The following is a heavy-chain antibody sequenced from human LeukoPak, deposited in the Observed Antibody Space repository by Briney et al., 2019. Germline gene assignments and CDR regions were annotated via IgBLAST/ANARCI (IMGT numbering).Heavy chain of an antibody. CDR3: ARHSGSYLKSALHI. V-gene: IGHV4-39*01. CDR2: IFYTGTS. Sequence: SETLSLTCTVSGASISTNNYYWGWIRQPPGQGLEYIGNIFYTGTSYYNPSLKSRVTISVDTSKNQFSLELTSVTAADTAVYYCARHSGSYLKSALHIWGQGTMVTVSS. J-gene: IGHJ3*02. CDR1: GASISTNNYY. D-gene: IGHD1-26*01.